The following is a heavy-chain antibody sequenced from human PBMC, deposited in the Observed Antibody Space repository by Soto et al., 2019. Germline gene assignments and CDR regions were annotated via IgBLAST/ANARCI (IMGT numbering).Heavy chain of an antibody. CDR2: ISYDGRNK. V-gene: IGHV3-30*18. CDR3: AKSNRGAYDTPDF. CDR1: GFSLNDYG. Sequence: QVQLLESGGGLIHPGGSLRLSCAASGFSLNDYGMHWVRQPPGKGLEWVADISYDGRNKYYTDSVRGRFTISRDISKGTLYLQMNSLRPEDTAVYYCAKSNRGAYDTPDFWGQGTPVTVSP. D-gene: IGHD3-22*01. J-gene: IGHJ4*02.